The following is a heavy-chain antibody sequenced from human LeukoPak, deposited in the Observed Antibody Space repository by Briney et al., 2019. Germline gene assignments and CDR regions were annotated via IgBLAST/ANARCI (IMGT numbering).Heavy chain of an antibody. J-gene: IGHJ4*02. D-gene: IGHD6-19*01. V-gene: IGHV1-8*01. CDR2: MSPRSGNT. Sequence: GASVKVSCKASGYTFTTLDVNWVRQATGQGLEWLGWMSPRSGNTGYAQRFQGRVTMTRDPATSTAYMDLTNLTSEDTAVYYCARGNAVSWDYWGQGTLVSVSS. CDR1: GYTFTTLD. CDR3: ARGNAVSWDY.